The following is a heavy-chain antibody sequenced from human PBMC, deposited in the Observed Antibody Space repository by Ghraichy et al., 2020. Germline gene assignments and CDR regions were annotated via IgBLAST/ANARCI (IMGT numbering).Heavy chain of an antibody. CDR2: IEEDGSED. CDR3: ARVVVVATAKENWFDP. J-gene: IGHJ5*02. CDR1: GFTFSSHW. D-gene: IGHD2-21*02. Sequence: GSLRLSCAASGFTFSSHWMTWVRQTPGKGLEWVATIEEDGSEDFYADSVRGRFTISRDNAKNSLYLQMHSLRVDDTAVYFCARVVVVATAKENWFDPWGQGTLVTVSS. V-gene: IGHV3-7*01.